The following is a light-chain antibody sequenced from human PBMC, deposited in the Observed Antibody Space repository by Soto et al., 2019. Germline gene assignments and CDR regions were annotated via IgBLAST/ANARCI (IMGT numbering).Light chain of an antibody. Sequence: DIQMTQSPSTLSASVGDRVTITYRASQSISVWLAWYQQKAGKAPNLLRYKASRLESGVPSRFRGSGSETEFPLTSRGLQAGDSATYYCQQYNSYSPTFGQGTKVEVK. CDR3: QQYNSYSPT. V-gene: IGKV1-5*03. J-gene: IGKJ1*01. CDR2: KAS. CDR1: QSISVW.